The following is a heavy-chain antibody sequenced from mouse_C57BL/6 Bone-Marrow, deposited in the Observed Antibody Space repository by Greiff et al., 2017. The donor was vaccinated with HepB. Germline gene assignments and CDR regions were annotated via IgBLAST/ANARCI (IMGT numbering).Heavy chain of an antibody. Sequence: VKLMESGGGLVQPGGSLKLSCAASGFTFSDYYMYWVRQTPEKRLEWVAYISNGGGSTYYPDTVKGRFTISRDNAKNTQYRQMSRLKSEDTAMYYCARHTTVVPYWYFDVWGTGTTVTVSS. CDR1: GFTFSDYY. CDR3: ARHTTVVPYWYFDV. CDR2: ISNGGGST. D-gene: IGHD1-1*01. V-gene: IGHV5-12*01. J-gene: IGHJ1*03.